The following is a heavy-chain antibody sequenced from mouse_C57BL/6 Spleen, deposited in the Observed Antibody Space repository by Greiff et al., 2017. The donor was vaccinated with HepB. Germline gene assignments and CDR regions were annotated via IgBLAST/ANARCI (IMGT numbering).Heavy chain of an antibody. J-gene: IGHJ4*01. CDR2: IRYDGSN. CDR3: EGDYRQVIDY. D-gene: IGHD2-14*01. Sequence: EVKLMESGPGLVKPSQSLSLTCSVTGYSITSGYYWNWIRQFPGNKLEWMGYIRYDGSNNYNPSPKNRISITRDTSTNQIFLKLNSVTTEDTATYDCEGDYRQVIDYWGQGTSVTVSS. CDR1: GYSITSGYY. V-gene: IGHV3-6*01.